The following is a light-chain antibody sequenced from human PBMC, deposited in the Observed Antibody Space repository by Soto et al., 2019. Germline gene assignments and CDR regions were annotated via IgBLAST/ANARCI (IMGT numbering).Light chain of an antibody. CDR3: QVWDSSSDV. CDR1: NIGSKS. CDR2: YDS. V-gene: IGLV3-21*04. Sequence: SYELTQPPSVSVAPGKTARITFGGNNIGSKSVHWYQQKPGQAPVLVIYYDSDRPSGIPERFSGSNSGNTATLTISRVEAGDEADYYCQVWDSSSDVFGTGTKLTVL. J-gene: IGLJ1*01.